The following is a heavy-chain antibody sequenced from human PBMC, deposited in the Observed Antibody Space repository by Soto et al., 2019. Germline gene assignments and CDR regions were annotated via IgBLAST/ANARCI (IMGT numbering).Heavy chain of an antibody. CDR3: AREGLTFGPGAVGGAFDI. CDR1: GYTFTSYY. D-gene: IGHD2-2*01. CDR2: INPSGGST. J-gene: IGHJ3*02. Sequence: ASVTVSCKASGYTFTSYYMHWVRQDPEQGLEWMGIINPSGGSTSYAQKFQDRVTITADESANIVYMELSSLRSEDTAIYYCAREGLTFGPGAVGGAFDIWGPGTLVTVSS. V-gene: IGHV1-46*01.